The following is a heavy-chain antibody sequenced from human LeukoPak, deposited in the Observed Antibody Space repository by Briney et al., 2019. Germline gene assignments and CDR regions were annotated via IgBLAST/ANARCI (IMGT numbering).Heavy chain of an antibody. CDR3: AKPLIAAAGTRGFDY. J-gene: IGHJ4*02. CDR1: GFTFSSYA. D-gene: IGHD6-13*01. CDR2: ITGSAGST. Sequence: GGSLGLSCAASGFTFSSYAMSWVRHAPGKGLEWVSAITGSAGSTYYADSVKGRFTISRDNSKNTVYLQMNSLRVEDTAVYYCAKPLIAAAGTRGFDYWGQGTLVTVSS. V-gene: IGHV3-23*01.